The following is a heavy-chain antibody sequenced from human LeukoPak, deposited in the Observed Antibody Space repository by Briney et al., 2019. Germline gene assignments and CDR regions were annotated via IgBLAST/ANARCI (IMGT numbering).Heavy chain of an antibody. Sequence: GSLRLSCAASGFTFSSYWMSWVRQPPGKGLEWIGEINHSGSTNYNPSLKSRVTISVDTSKNQFSLKLSSVTAADTAVYYCARGRDPTGGNWSDPWGQGTLVTVSS. J-gene: IGHJ5*02. D-gene: IGHD3-10*01. CDR1: GFTFSSYW. CDR2: INHSGST. CDR3: ARGRDPTGGNWSDP. V-gene: IGHV4-34*08.